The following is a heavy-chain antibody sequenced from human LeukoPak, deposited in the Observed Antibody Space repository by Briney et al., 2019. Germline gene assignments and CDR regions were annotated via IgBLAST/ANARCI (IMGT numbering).Heavy chain of an antibody. V-gene: IGHV5-51*01. CDR3: ATGRYYYDSSGYYYGAQFDY. J-gene: IGHJ4*02. CDR1: GYSFTSYW. Sequence: PGESLQISCKGSGYSFTSYWIGWVRQMPGKGLEWMGIIYPGDSDTRYSPSFQGQVTISADKSISTAYLQWSSLKASDTAMYYCATGRYYYDSSGYYYGAQFDYWGQGTLVTVSS. CDR2: IYPGDSDT. D-gene: IGHD3-22*01.